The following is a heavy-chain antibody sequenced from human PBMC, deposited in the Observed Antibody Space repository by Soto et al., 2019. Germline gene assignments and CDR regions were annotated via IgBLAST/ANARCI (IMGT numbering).Heavy chain of an antibody. Sequence: QVQLQESGPGLVKPSETLSLTCTVSGGSISSYYWSWIRQPAGKGLEWIGRIYTSGSTNYNPSLKSRVTMSVDTSKNQFSLKLSSVTAAVTAVYYCARDCPPALAYCGGDCYSPLDYWGQGTLVTVSS. D-gene: IGHD2-21*02. CDR3: ARDCPPALAYCGGDCYSPLDY. J-gene: IGHJ4*02. CDR2: IYTSGST. V-gene: IGHV4-4*07. CDR1: GGSISSYY.